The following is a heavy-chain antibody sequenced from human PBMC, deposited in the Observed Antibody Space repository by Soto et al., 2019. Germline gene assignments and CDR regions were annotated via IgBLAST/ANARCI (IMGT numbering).Heavy chain of an antibody. J-gene: IGHJ4*02. V-gene: IGHV4-34*01. Sequence: SETLSLTCAVYGGSSSGYYWSWIRQPPGKGLEWIGEINHSGSTNYNPSLKSRVTISRDNSKNTLYLQMNSLRAEDTAVYYCARDLDTMVRGVINGYWGQGTLVTVSS. CDR3: ARDLDTMVRGVINGY. D-gene: IGHD3-10*01. CDR1: GGSSSGYY. CDR2: INHSGST.